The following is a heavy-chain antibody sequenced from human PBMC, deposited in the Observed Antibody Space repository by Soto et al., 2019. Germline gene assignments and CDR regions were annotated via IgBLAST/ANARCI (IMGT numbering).Heavy chain of an antibody. J-gene: IGHJ6*02. D-gene: IGHD3-22*01. CDR1: GFTFSSYA. CDR2: ISGSGGST. CDR3: AKVMGSHYYDSSGYYFDV. V-gene: IGHV3-23*01. Sequence: PGGSLRLSCAASGFTFSSYAMSWVRQAPGKGLEWVSAISGSGGSTYYADSVKGRFTISRDNSKNTLYLQMNSLRAEDTAVYYCAKVMGSHYYDSSGYYFDVWGQGTTVTVSS.